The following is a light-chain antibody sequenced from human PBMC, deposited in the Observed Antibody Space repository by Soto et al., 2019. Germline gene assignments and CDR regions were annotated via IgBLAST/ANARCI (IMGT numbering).Light chain of an antibody. J-gene: IGKJ4*01. CDR3: QQRSNCPLT. V-gene: IGKV3-11*01. CDR2: DAS. CDR1: QSVSSY. Sequence: EIVLTQSPATLSLSPGERATLSCRASQSVSSYLAWYQQKPGQAPSLLIYDASNRATGIPDRFNGSGSGTDFTLTISSLEPEDFAVYYCQQRSNCPLTFGGGTKVESK.